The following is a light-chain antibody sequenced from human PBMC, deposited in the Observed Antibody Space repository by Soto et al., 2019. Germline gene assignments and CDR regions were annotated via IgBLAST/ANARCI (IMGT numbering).Light chain of an antibody. CDR2: TNN. J-gene: IGLJ3*02. CDR3: AAWDDRLNGWV. V-gene: IGLV1-44*01. CDR1: STNIGSNT. Sequence: QTVVTQPPSASGTPGQRVTISCSGSSTNIGSNTVNWYQQLPGTAPKLLIYTNNQRPSGVPDRFAGSKSGTSASLAISGLQSEDEAEYYCAAWDDRLNGWVFGGGTQLTVL.